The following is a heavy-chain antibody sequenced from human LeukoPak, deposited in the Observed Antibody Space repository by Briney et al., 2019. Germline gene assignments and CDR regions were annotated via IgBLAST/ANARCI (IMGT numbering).Heavy chain of an antibody. CDR3: AKDTTDYAYRYYFDY. J-gene: IGHJ4*02. Sequence: PGGSLRLSCAASGFIFSSYGMHWVRQVPGKGLEWVTFIQYDGSNKYYADSVKGRFSISRDNSKNTMYLQMNSLRAEDTAVYYCAKDTTDYAYRYYFDYWGQGTLVTVSS. V-gene: IGHV3-30*02. CDR1: GFIFSSYG. D-gene: IGHD3-16*01. CDR2: IQYDGSNK.